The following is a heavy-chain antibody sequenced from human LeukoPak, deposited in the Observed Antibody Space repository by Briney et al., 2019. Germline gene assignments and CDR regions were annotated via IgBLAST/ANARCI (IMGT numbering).Heavy chain of an antibody. J-gene: IGHJ4*02. CDR2: IKQDGSEK. Sequence: QPGGSLRLSCTDSGFTFRSYWMTWVRQAPGKGLEWVANIKQDGSEKYYVDSVKGRFTIPRDNAQNSLYLQMNSLRAEDTAIYYCVRDRGTYRPIDYWGQGTLVTVSS. CDR3: VRDRGTYRPIDY. CDR1: GFTFRSYW. D-gene: IGHD1-26*01. V-gene: IGHV3-7*03.